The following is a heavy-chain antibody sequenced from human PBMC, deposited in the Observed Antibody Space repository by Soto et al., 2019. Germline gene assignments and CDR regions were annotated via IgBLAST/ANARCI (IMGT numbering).Heavy chain of an antibody. J-gene: IGHJ4*02. D-gene: IGHD1-26*01. CDR2: ISYDGSNK. CDR3: AKGAYRGSYLAS. CDR1: GFTFSSYG. Sequence: QVQLVESGGGVVQPGRSLRLSCAASGFTFSSYGMHWVRQAPGKGLEWVAVISYDGSNKYYADSVKGRFTISRDNSKNTLYLQMNSRRAEDTAVYYCAKGAYRGSYLASWGQGTLVTVSS. V-gene: IGHV3-30*18.